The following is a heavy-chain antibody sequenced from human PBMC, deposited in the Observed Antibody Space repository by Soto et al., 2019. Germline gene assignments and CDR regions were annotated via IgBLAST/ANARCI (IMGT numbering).Heavy chain of an antibody. CDR1: GYIFTSFT. D-gene: IGHD2-8*02. V-gene: IGHV1-3*01. CDR3: ARRGRVAYSTADCLHALDV. CDR2: IDAGNGDT. J-gene: IGHJ3*01. Sequence: QVQLVQSGAELKRPGASVRLSCKASGYIFTSFTLHWVRQAPGQRPEWMGWIDAGNGDTKSSLKFQGRVYFTRDTLATTAYMDLSHLTSEDTAMYYCARRGRVAYSTADCLHALDVWGQGTMVTVSA.